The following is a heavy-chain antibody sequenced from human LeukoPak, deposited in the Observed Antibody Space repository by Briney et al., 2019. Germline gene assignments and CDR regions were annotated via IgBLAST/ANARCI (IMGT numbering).Heavy chain of an antibody. CDR2: IYYSGIT. Sequence: SETLSLTCTVSGGSISNYYWSWIRQPPGKGLEWIEYIYYSGITNYNPSLKSQVTISVDTSKNQFSLKLSSVTAADTAVYYCARDRRSTVTAFDIWGQGTMVTVSS. CDR3: ARDRRSTVTAFDI. V-gene: IGHV4-59*01. D-gene: IGHD4-17*01. CDR1: GGSISNYY. J-gene: IGHJ3*02.